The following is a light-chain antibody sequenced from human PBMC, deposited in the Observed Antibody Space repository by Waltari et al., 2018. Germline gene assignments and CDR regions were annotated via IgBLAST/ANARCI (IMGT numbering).Light chain of an antibody. V-gene: IGKV1-5*03. CDR1: QSISSW. CDR2: KAS. J-gene: IGKJ2*01. CDR3: QQYNRFYT. Sequence: DIQMTQSPSTLSASVGDRVTITCRASQSISSWLAWYQQEPGKAPKLLIYKASSLESGVPSRFSGSGSGTEFTLTISSLQPDDFATYYCQQYNRFYTFGQGTKLEIK.